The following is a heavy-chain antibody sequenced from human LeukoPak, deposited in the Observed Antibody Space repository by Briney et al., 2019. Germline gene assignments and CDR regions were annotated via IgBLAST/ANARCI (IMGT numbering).Heavy chain of an antibody. CDR3: ARGPPAYGSDFELDP. V-gene: IGHV4-30-4*01. D-gene: IGHD3-10*01. J-gene: IGHJ5*02. Sequence: SETLSLTCTVPGGSVSSADYYWSWIRQPPGKGLEWIAYISYSGRIAYTPSLKSRVTISLDTSKNQFSLKVASVTAADTAVYYCARGPPAYGSDFELDPWGRGTLVTVSP. CDR1: GGSVSSADYY. CDR2: ISYSGRI.